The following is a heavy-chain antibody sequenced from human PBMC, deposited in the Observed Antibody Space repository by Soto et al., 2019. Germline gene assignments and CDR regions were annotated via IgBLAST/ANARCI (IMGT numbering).Heavy chain of an antibody. CDR2: IYSGGST. D-gene: IGHD5-12*01. J-gene: IGHJ6*02. CDR3: AGGGGPGYSGYDPYYGMDV. CDR1: GFTVSSNY. Sequence: EVQLVESGGGLIQPGGSLRLSCAASGFTVSSNYMSWVRQAPGKGLEWVSVIYSGGSTYYADSVKGRFTISRDNSXNXRXXRRNSLRAEDTAVYYCAGGGGPGYSGYDPYYGMDVWGQGTTVTVSS. V-gene: IGHV3-53*01.